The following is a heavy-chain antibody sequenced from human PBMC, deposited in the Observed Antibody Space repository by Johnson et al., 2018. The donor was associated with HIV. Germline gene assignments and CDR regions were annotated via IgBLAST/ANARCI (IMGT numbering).Heavy chain of an antibody. CDR1: GFTFSDYY. CDR3: ASEVRGVLDI. J-gene: IGHJ3*02. CDR2: IYSGGST. Sequence: VQLVESGGGVVQPGGSLRLSCAASGFTFSDYYMSWIRQAPGKGLEWVSVIYSGGSTYYADSVKGRCTISRDNSKNTLHLQMKSLRAEDTAVYYCASEVRGVLDIWGQGTMVTVSS. V-gene: IGHV3-66*01. D-gene: IGHD3-10*01.